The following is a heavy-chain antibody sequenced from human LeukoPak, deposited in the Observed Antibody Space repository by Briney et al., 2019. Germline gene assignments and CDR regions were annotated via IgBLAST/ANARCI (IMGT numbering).Heavy chain of an antibody. CDR3: AKVDITGTIPRAFDI. CDR1: GFTFSNYI. J-gene: IGHJ3*02. D-gene: IGHD1/OR15-1a*01. CDR2: ISGWGMTT. V-gene: IGHV3-23*01. Sequence: GGSLRLSCAASGFTFSNYIMTWVRQAPGKGLEGVSAISGWGMTTYYADSVKGRFTISRDNSKNTVDLHLNSLRAEDTAVFYCAKVDITGTIPRAFDIWGQGTMVTVSS.